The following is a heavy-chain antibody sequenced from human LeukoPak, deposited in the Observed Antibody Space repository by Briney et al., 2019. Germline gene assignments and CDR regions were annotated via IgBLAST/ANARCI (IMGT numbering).Heavy chain of an antibody. CDR3: ARLDYGYSHVFDY. V-gene: IGHV4-59*08. D-gene: IGHD4-17*01. J-gene: IGHJ4*02. CDR2: IYYSGST. CDR1: GGSISSHY. Sequence: SEPLSLTCTVSGGSISSHYWSWIRQPAGKGLDWIGYIYYSGSTNYNPSLKSRVTISVDTSKNQFSLKLSSVTAADTAIYYCARLDYGYSHVFDYWGQGTLVTVSS.